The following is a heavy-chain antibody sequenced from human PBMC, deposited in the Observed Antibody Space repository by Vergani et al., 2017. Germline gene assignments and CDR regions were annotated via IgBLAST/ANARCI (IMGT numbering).Heavy chain of an antibody. V-gene: IGHV4-39*07. CDR3: ARGLGTTGFYYYYMDV. J-gene: IGHJ6*03. Sequence: QVQLQESGPGLVKPSQTLSLTCTVSGGSISSGSYYWSWIRQPPGKGLEWIGEINHSGSTNYNPSLKSRVTISVDTSKNQFSLKLSSVTAADTAVYYCARGLGTTGFYYYYMDVWGKGTTVTVSS. CDR2: INHSGST. D-gene: IGHD4-17*01. CDR1: GGSISSGSYY.